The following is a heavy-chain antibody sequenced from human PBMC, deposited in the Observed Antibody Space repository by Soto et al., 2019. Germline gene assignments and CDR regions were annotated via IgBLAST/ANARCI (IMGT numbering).Heavy chain of an antibody. J-gene: IGHJ1*01. CDR3: ARGSHIVGASNAEYFQH. CDR1: GYTFTSYY. V-gene: IGHV1-46*03. D-gene: IGHD1-26*01. Sequence: ASVKVSCKASGYTFTSYYMHWVRQAPGQGLEWMGIINPSGGSTSYAQKFQGRVTMTRDTSTSTVYMELSSLRSEDTAVYYCARGSHIVGASNAEYFQHWGQGTLVTVSS. CDR2: INPSGGST.